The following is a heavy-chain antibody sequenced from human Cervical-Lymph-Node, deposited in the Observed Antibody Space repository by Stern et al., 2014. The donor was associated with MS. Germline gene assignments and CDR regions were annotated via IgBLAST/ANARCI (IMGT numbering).Heavy chain of an antibody. Sequence: EVQLVESGGGLVQPGGSLRLYCAASGFTFSHFAMSWVRQAPGKGLEWVSTVSGSGDITFIADSVKGRVTISRDNSKNTLYLQMNSLRAEDTAVYYCTKGSYTSATMGGGWFDPWGQGTLVTVSS. D-gene: IGHD3-10*01. CDR2: VSGSGDIT. CDR3: TKGSYTSATMGGGWFDP. J-gene: IGHJ5*02. V-gene: IGHV3-23*04. CDR1: GFTFSHFA.